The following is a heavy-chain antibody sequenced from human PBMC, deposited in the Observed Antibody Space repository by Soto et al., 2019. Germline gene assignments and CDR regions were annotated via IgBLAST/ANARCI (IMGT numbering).Heavy chain of an antibody. CDR2: LNPSNGNT. CDR3: ARDPGAATFDY. CDR1: GFSFTTYT. J-gene: IGHJ4*01. D-gene: IGHD1-26*01. Sequence: GASVKVSCKASGFSFTTYTVTWVRQAPGQGLEWMGWLNPSNGNTKTAQSLQGRVTLTTDTSTGTAYMELRSLRSDDTAIYYCARDPGAATFDYWGQGTLVTVSS. V-gene: IGHV1-18*01.